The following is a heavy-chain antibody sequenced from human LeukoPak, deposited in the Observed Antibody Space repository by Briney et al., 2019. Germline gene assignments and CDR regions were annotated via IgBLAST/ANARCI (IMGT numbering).Heavy chain of an antibody. CDR3: ARTNYYDSSGYPPGSEYFQH. D-gene: IGHD3-22*01. V-gene: IGHV5-51*01. CDR1: YW. Sequence: YWXXWVRPLPXXGXEWMGIIYPGDSDTRYSPSFQGQVTISADKSISTAYLQWSSLKASDTAMYYCARTNYYDSSGYPPGSEYFQHWGQGTLVTVSS. J-gene: IGHJ1*01. CDR2: IYPGDSDT.